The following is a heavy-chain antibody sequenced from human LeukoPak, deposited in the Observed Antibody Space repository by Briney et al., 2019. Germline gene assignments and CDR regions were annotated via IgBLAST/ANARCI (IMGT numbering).Heavy chain of an antibody. J-gene: IGHJ4*02. D-gene: IGHD3-10*01. CDR1: GFTYSSYS. Sequence: GGSLRLSCAASGFTYSSYSMNGVRQAPGKGLEWVSYISSSSSTIYYADSVKGRFTISRDNAKNSLYLQMNSLRAEDTAVYYCARSTRFDGSGSYYNLYYFDYWGQGTLVTVSS. CDR2: ISSSSSTI. CDR3: ARSTRFDGSGSYYNLYYFDY. V-gene: IGHV3-48*01.